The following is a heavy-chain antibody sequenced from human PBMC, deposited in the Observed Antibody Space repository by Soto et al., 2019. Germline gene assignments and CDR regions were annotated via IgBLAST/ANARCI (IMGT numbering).Heavy chain of an antibody. CDR2: IVVGSGNT. V-gene: IGHV1-58*01. J-gene: IGHJ4*02. CDR3: TVDTYGPDY. Sequence: QVQLVQSGPEVRKPGTSVNVSCTASGFTFSSFVVQGVGQARGKSPEWIGWIVVGSGNTNFAQRFRGRVTITRDVSTNTAYMELNSLTSEDTAVYYCTVDTYGPDYWGQGTLVTVSS. CDR1: GFTFSSFV. D-gene: IGHD3-10*01.